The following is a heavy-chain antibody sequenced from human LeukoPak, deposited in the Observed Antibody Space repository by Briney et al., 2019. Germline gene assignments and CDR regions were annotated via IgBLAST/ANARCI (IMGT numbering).Heavy chain of an antibody. CDR1: GGSISSYY. Sequence: KPSETLSLTCTVSGGSISSYYWSWIRQPPGKGLEWIGYIYYSGSTNYNPSLKSRVTISVDTSKNQFSLKLSSVTAADTAVYYCASGLPAAHLDYWGQETLVTVSS. J-gene: IGHJ4*02. D-gene: IGHD2-2*01. CDR2: IYYSGST. CDR3: ASGLPAAHLDY. V-gene: IGHV4-59*01.